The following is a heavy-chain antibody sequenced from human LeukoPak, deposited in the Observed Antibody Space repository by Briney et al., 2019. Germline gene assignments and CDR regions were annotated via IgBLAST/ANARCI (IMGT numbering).Heavy chain of an antibody. J-gene: IGHJ4*02. CDR1: GFTFDDYT. Sequence: PGGSLRLAWVASGFTFDDYTMHWVRQAAGKWLEWVSLISWDGGSTYYADSEKRRFTISRDNRKNSLYLQTNSLSTEDTALYYCAKDIPSGELWGGAFDYWGQGTLVTVSS. D-gene: IGHD3-16*01. CDR3: AKDIPSGELWGGAFDY. CDR2: ISWDGGST. V-gene: IGHV3-43*01.